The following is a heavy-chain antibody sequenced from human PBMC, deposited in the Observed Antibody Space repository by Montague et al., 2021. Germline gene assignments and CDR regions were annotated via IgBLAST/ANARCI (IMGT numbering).Heavy chain of an antibody. CDR3: AKSLYASGGWGYYFDL. Sequence: CLRLSCAASGFTFSSRAMSWVRQAPGKGLEWVSSISGKSNNTYYIDSLKGRFTISRDNSKNTLFLQMNSLRAEDTAVYYCAKSLYASGGWGYYFDLWGQGTLVTVSS. CDR2: ISGKSNNT. V-gene: IGHV3-23*01. D-gene: IGHD2/OR15-2a*01. J-gene: IGHJ4*02. CDR1: GFTFSSRA.